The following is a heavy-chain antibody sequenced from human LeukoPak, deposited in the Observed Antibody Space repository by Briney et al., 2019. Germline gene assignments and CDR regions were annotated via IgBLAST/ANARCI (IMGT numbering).Heavy chain of an antibody. V-gene: IGHV3-23*01. CDR1: GFTFSSYA. J-gene: IGHJ5*02. D-gene: IGHD2-2*01. CDR3: AKGIVAPVINWFDP. Sequence: GGSLRLSCEASGFTFSSYAMGWVRQTPEKGLEWVSGIAGSGDITHYADSVKGRFTISRDNSKNTLYLQMNSLRAEDTAVYYCAKGIVAPVINWFDPWGQGTPVTVSS. CDR2: IAGSGDIT.